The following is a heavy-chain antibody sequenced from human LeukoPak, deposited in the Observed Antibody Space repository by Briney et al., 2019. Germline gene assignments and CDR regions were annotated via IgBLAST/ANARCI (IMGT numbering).Heavy chain of an antibody. D-gene: IGHD3-3*01. Sequence: SETLSLTCTVSGGSISSYYWSWIRQPPGKGREGVGYIYHNGKNYYNPSLKSRVTISVDRSKNQFSLKLISVTAADTAVYYCARGSAYDFWSGFYIAEYFQYWGQGTLVTVSS. CDR2: IYHNGKN. J-gene: IGHJ1*01. CDR3: ARGSAYDFWSGFYIAEYFQY. CDR1: GGSISSYY. V-gene: IGHV4-59*12.